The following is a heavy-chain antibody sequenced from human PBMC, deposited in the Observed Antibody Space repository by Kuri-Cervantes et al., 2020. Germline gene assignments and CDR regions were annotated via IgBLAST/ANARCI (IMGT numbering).Heavy chain of an antibody. J-gene: IGHJ6*03. D-gene: IGHD3-22*01. CDR1: GGTFSSYA. CDR2: IIPIFGTA. V-gene: IGHV1-69*06. CDR3: ARATVNYDSSGYNPYYYYYMDV. Sequence: SVKVSCKASGGTFSSYAISWVRQAPGQGLEWIGGIIPIFGTANYAQKFQGRVTITADKSTSTAYMELSSLRSEDTAVYYCARATVNYDSSGYNPYYYYYMDVWGKGTTVTVSS.